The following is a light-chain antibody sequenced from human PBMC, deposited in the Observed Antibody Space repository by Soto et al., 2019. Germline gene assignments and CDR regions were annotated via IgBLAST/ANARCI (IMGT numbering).Light chain of an antibody. J-gene: IGLJ1*01. CDR2: DVS. CDR3: CSYAGSYTSYV. V-gene: IGLV2-11*01. CDR1: SSDVGGYNY. Sequence: VLTQPRSVSGSPGQSVTISCTGTSSDVGGYNYVSWYQQHPGKAPKLMIHDVSERPSGVPDRFSGSKSGNTASLTISGLQAEDEADYYCCSYAGSYTSYVFGTGTRSPS.